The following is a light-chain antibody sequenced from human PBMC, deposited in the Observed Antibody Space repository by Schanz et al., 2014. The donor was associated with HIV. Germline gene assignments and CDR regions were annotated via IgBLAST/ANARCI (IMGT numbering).Light chain of an antibody. CDR3: QQDYNTPWT. CDR2: WTS. J-gene: IGKJ1*01. Sequence: DIVMTQSPDSLAVSLGERATINCKSSQSVLSSSNNKNCLAWYQQKPGQPPKLLIYWTSTRESGVPDRFSGSGSGTDFTLTISSLQAEDLANYYCQQDYNTPWTFGQGTKVQI. CDR1: QSVLSSSNNKNC. V-gene: IGKV4-1*01.